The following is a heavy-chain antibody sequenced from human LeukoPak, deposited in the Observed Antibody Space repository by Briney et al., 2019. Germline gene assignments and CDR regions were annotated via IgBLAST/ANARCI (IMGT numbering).Heavy chain of an antibody. CDR2: ISYSGST. D-gene: IGHD1-20*01. CDR3: ARGGPYNWNYFDY. V-gene: IGHV4-59*12. CDR1: GGSMTTYY. J-gene: IGHJ4*02. Sequence: PSETLSLTCTVSGGSMTTYYWTWIRQPPGKGLEWIGYISYSGSTNYNPSLQSRLTISVDTSKNQFSLKLSSVTAADTAVYYCARGGPYNWNYFDYWGQGTLVTVSS.